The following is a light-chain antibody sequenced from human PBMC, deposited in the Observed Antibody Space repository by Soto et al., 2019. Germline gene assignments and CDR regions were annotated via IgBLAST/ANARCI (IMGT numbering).Light chain of an antibody. CDR1: SSDVGGYNY. V-gene: IGLV2-14*01. CDR3: SSYTRSSLVV. J-gene: IGLJ2*01. CDR2: DVS. Sequence: QSALTQPASVSGSPGQSITISCTGTSSDVGGYNYVSWYQQHPGKAPKLMIYDVSNRPSGVSNRFSGSKSGNTASLTISGLQAEDEADYYCSSYTRSSLVVFGGGPKLTVL.